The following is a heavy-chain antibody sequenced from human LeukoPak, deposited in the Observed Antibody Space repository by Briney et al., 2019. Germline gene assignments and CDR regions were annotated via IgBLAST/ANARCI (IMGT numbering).Heavy chain of an antibody. Sequence: GGSLRLSCAASGFTFDDYTMHWVRQAPGKGLEWVSLISWDGGSTYYADSVKGRFTISRDNSKNTLYLQMNSLRAEDTAVYYCARHMYAPYCSGGSCPTYYFDYWGQGTLVTVSS. D-gene: IGHD2-15*01. CDR1: GFTFDDYT. J-gene: IGHJ4*02. CDR3: ARHMYAPYCSGGSCPTYYFDY. V-gene: IGHV3-43*01. CDR2: ISWDGGST.